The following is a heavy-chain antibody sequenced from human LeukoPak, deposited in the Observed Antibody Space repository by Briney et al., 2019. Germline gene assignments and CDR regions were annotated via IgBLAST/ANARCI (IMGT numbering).Heavy chain of an antibody. CDR2: IYYSGST. CDR3: ARDYYGSGSFLNWFDP. V-gene: IGHV4-30-4*01. CDR1: GGSISSGDYY. D-gene: IGHD3-10*01. J-gene: IGHJ5*02. Sequence: TPSETLSLTCTVSGGSISSGDYYWSWIRQPPGKGLEWIGYIYYSGSTYYNPSLKSRVTISVDTSKNQFSLKLSSVTAAGTAVYYCARDYYGSGSFLNWFDPWGQGTLVTVSS.